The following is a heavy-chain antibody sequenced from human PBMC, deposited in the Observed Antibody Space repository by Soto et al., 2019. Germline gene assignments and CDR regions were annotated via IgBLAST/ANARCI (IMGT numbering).Heavy chain of an antibody. V-gene: IGHV4-31*03. CDR1: GDSISRSDYY. J-gene: IGHJ4*02. Sequence: QVHLQESGPGLVKPSQTLSLTCTVSGDSISRSDYYWSWIRQPPGKGLEWIGYIYSSGNTYYNPYLKRRLTISLDTSKNQFSLKLNSVTAADTALYYWARGLSAATVVTCYFDYWGQGTLVTGSS. CDR3: ARGLSAATVVTCYFDY. CDR2: IYSSGNT. D-gene: IGHD2-15*01.